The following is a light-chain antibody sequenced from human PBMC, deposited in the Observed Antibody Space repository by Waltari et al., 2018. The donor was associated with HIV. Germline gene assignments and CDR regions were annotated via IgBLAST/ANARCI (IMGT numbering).Light chain of an antibody. J-gene: IGLJ3*02. Sequence: HSVLTQPPSASGTPGQRVVISCSGNSSNIGSNDVTWYQLLPGSAPRLLIYMNNDRPSGVPDRFSGSRSGTSASLAISGLQSEDEADYYCATWDDSLNGVFGGGTKLTVL. V-gene: IGLV1-44*01. CDR3: ATWDDSLNGV. CDR2: MNN. CDR1: SSNIGSND.